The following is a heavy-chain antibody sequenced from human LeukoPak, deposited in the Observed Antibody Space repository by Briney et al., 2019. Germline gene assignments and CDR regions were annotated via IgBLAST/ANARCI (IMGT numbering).Heavy chain of an antibody. V-gene: IGHV5-51*01. D-gene: IGHD3-3*01. J-gene: IGHJ5*02. Sequence: PGESLKISCKGSGYSFTSYWIGWVRQMPGKGLEWMGIIYPGDSDTRYSPSFQGQVTISADKSISTAYLQWSSLKASDTAMYYCARSLTIFGVVPGAALNWFDPWGQGTLVTVSS. CDR1: GYSFTSYW. CDR2: IYPGDSDT. CDR3: ARSLTIFGVVPGAALNWFDP.